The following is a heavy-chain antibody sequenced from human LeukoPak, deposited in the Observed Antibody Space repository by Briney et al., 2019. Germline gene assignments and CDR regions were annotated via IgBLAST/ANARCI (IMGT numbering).Heavy chain of an antibody. CDR2: IKQDGSEK. CDR1: GFTFSSYW. CDR3: ASLPGYGSGWYGWFDP. D-gene: IGHD6-19*01. Sequence: PGGSLRLSCAASGFTFSSYWMSWVRQAPGKGLEWVANIKQDGSEKYYVDSVKGRFTISRDNAKNSLYLQMNSLRAEDTAVYYCASLPGYGSGWYGWFDPWGQGTLVTVSS. V-gene: IGHV3-7*03. J-gene: IGHJ5*02.